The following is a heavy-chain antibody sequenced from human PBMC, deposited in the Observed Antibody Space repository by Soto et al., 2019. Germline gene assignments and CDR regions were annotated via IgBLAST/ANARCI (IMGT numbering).Heavy chain of an antibody. D-gene: IGHD3-9*01. V-gene: IGHV4-59*01. CDR1: SGSISNYF. CDR2: IYYSGHT. CDR3: ARHFDVDPSLDQYYFDL. Sequence: QVQLQESGPGLVKPSETLSLTCAVSSGSISNYFWGWIRQPPGKGLEWIGYIYYSGHTTYNPSLRGRVAISVDTSKNQFFLNLHSVTAADTAVYYCARHFDVDPSLDQYYFDLWGRGALVTVSS. J-gene: IGHJ2*01.